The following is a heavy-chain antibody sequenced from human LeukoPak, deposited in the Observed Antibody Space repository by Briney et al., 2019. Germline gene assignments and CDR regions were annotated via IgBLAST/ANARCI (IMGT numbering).Heavy chain of an antibody. D-gene: IGHD6-13*01. J-gene: IGHJ4*02. CDR2: ISSSSSYI. CDR1: GFTFSSYE. Sequence: GGSLRLSCAASGFTFSSYEMNWVRQAPGKGLEWVSSISSSSSYIYYADSVKGRFTISRDNAKNSLYLQMNSLRAEDTAVYYCAREARVAAAVGYWGQGTLVTVSS. V-gene: IGHV3-21*01. CDR3: AREARVAAAVGY.